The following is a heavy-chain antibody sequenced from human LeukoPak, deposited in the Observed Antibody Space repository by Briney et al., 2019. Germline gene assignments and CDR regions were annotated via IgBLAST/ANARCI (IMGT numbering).Heavy chain of an antibody. CDR3: ARGVRGAAHNAAFHI. V-gene: IGHV4-34*01. CDR2: INDSEST. Sequence: PSETLPLTCAVYGGHFSGYYWSWIRQPPGKGLEGIGEINDSESTNYNPSLKSRVTISVDTTKNQFSLKVSSVTAADTAVFYCARGVRGAAHNAAFHIWGQGTMVTVSS. J-gene: IGHJ3*02. CDR1: GGHFSGYY. D-gene: IGHD3-10*01.